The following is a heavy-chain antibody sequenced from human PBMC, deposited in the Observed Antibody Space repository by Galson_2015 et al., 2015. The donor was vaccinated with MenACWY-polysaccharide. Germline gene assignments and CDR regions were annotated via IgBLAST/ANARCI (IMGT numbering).Heavy chain of an antibody. V-gene: IGHV4-38-2*01. Sequence: ETLSLTCAVSGYSISGGYYWGWVRQPPGKGLEWIGSIYHSGGTYYNPSLKSRVTLSVDTSKNLFSLKLSSVTAADTAVYYCARVEKYSGSYYILHWGQGTLVTVSS. J-gene: IGHJ4*02. CDR2: IYHSGGT. CDR3: ARVEKYSGSYYILH. CDR1: GYSISGGYY. D-gene: IGHD1-26*01.